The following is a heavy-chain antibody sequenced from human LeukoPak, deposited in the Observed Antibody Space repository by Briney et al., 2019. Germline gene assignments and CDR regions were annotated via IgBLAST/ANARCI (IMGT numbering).Heavy chain of an antibody. CDR3: ARLRDGRWLLEY. CDR1: GVSIRSSDYY. V-gene: IGHV4-39*01. J-gene: IGHJ4*02. CDR2: INYSGTT. D-gene: IGHD5-24*01. Sequence: SETLSLTCTVSGVSIRSSDYYWGWIRQPPGKGLEWIASINYSGTTYYNPSLKSRVTISEDRSKNQFSLKLSSVTAADTAVYYCARLRDGRWLLEYWGQGTLVTVSS.